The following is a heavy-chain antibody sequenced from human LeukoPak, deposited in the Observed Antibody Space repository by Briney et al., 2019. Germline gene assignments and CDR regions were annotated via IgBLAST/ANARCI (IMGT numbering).Heavy chain of an antibody. CDR1: GGSFSGYY. V-gene: IGHV4-34*01. D-gene: IGHD5-18*01. J-gene: IGHJ4*02. CDR2: INHSGST. CDR3: ARGGRDTAMARFDY. Sequence: PSETLSLTCAVYGGSFSGYYWSWIRQPPGKGLEWIGEINHSGSTNYNPSLKSRVTISVDTSKNQFSLKLSSVTAADTAVYYCARGGRDTAMARFDYWGQGTLVTVSS.